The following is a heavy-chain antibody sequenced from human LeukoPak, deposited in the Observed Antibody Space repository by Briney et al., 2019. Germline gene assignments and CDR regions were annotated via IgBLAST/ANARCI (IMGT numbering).Heavy chain of an antibody. CDR3: ARDRAEWLSGTKTTWFDP. V-gene: IGHV1-8*01. CDR1: GYSFTNYD. Sequence: ASVKVSCKTSGYSFTNYDINWVRQATGQGLERMGWMSPNSGKTGYAQKFQGRVTMTKNTSMSTAYMELSSLTSEDTAVYYCARDRAEWLSGTKTTWFDPWGQGTLVTVSS. J-gene: IGHJ5*02. CDR2: MSPNSGKT. D-gene: IGHD3-3*01.